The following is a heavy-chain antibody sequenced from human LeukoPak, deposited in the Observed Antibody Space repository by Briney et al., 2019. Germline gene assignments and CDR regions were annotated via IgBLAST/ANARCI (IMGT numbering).Heavy chain of an antibody. D-gene: IGHD1-1*01. V-gene: IGHV6-1*01. CDR2: TYYRSKWYN. CDR1: GDSVSNKSAA. CDR3: ARTTFTTFVNWFDP. Sequence: SQTLSLTCAISGDSVSNKSAAWKSIRQSPSRGLEWLGRTYYRSKWYNDYAVSVKSRIIINPDTSKNQFSLQLSSVTPEDTAVYFCARTTFTTFVNWFDPWGQGTLVTVSS. J-gene: IGHJ5*02.